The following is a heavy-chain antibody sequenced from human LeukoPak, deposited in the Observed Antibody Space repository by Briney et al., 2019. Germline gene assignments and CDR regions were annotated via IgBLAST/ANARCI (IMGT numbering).Heavy chain of an antibody. V-gene: IGHV1-8*01. J-gene: IGHJ4*02. CDR1: GYTFTSYD. D-gene: IGHD3-16*01. CDR3: ARGRRLRLGELLFY. CDR2: MNPNSGNT. Sequence: ASVKVSCKASGYTFTSYDINGVRQATGQGREWMGWMNPNSGNTGYAQKFQGRVTMTRNTPISTAYMELISLKSEDPAVYYCARGRRLRLGELLFYWGQGTLVTVSS.